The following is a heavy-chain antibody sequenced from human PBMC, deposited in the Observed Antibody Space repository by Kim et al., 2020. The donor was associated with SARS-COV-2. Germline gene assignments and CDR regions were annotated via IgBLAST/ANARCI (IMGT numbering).Heavy chain of an antibody. J-gene: IGHJ4*02. V-gene: IGHV3-7*01. CDR3: ARGSLYGDYREPTDY. CDR1: GFTFSSYW. D-gene: IGHD4-17*01. Sequence: GGSLRLSCAASGFTFSSYWMSWVRQAPGKGLEWVANIKQDGSEKYYVDSVKGRFTISRDNAKNSLYLQMNSLRAEDTAVYYCARGSLYGDYREPTDYWGQGTLVTVSS. CDR2: IKQDGSEK.